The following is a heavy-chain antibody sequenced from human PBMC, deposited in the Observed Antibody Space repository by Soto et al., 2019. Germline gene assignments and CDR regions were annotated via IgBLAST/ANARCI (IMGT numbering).Heavy chain of an antibody. D-gene: IGHD3-3*01. CDR3: ARGEVYDFWSGYTD. V-gene: IGHV1-3*01. CDR2: INAGNGNT. CDR1: GYTFTSYA. J-gene: IGHJ4*02. Sequence: QVQLVQSGAEVKKPGASVKVSCKASGYTFTSYAMHWVRQAPGQRLEWMGWINAGNGNTKYSQKFQGRVTITRDTSASTAYRELSSLRSEDTAVYYCARGEVYDFWSGYTDWGQGTLVTVSS.